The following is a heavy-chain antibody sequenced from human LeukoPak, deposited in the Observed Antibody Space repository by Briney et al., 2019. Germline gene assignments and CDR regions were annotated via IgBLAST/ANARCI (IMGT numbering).Heavy chain of an antibody. D-gene: IGHD1-26*01. V-gene: IGHV3-33*06. Sequence: GRSLRLSWAASGFNFSSYGMHWVRQAPGKGLEWVALVWYDGTTKHYADSVRGRFTISRDNSKNTLHLQMNGLRAEDTDIYYCAKVPYSGSYHEYFFDSWGQGTLVTVSS. J-gene: IGHJ4*02. CDR1: GFNFSSYG. CDR2: VWYDGTTK. CDR3: AKVPYSGSYHEYFFDS.